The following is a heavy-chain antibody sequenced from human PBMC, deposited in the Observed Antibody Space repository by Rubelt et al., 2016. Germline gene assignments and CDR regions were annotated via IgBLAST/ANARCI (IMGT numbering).Heavy chain of an antibody. CDR1: GGSFSGYY. V-gene: IGHV4-34*01. J-gene: IGHJ5*02. CDR2: INHSGSS. CDR3: ARDVDGSGHTFTYKWLDP. Sequence: QVQLQQWGAGLLKPSETLSLTCAVYGGSFSGYYWSWIRQPPVKGLEWIGEINHSGSSNYNPSLKSRVTISIDTSKKQFSLKLTSVTAADTAVYYCARDVDGSGHTFTYKWLDPWGQGTQVTVAS. D-gene: IGHD3-3*01.